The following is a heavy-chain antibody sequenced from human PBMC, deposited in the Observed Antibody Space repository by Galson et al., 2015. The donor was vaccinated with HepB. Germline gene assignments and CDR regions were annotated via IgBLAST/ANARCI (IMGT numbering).Heavy chain of an antibody. CDR1: GFTFSGYA. Sequence: SLRLSCAGSGFTFSGYAMGWVRQAPGKGLEWVSSISASTTSTFYADSVKGRFTISRDNSKNTLFLQMNSLRAEDSAVYYCAYCRGGSCYSHGFDIRGPGTAVTVSS. D-gene: IGHD2-15*01. CDR3: AYCRGGSCYSHGFDI. CDR2: ISASTTST. V-gene: IGHV3-23*01. J-gene: IGHJ3*02.